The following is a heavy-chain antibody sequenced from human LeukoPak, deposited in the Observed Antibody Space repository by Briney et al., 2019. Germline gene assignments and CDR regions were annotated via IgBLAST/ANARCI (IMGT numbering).Heavy chain of an antibody. Sequence: PSETLSLTCGVYGGSFNDYYWSWIRQPPGKGLEWIGEINHAGNTNYNPSLKSRVSMSVDRSKSQVSLHLNSVTAADTAVYYCARSHGAGLQWFDTWGQGTPATVSS. J-gene: IGHJ5*02. V-gene: IGHV4-34*01. D-gene: IGHD3-10*01. CDR3: ARSHGAGLQWFDT. CDR1: GGSFNDYY. CDR2: INHAGNT.